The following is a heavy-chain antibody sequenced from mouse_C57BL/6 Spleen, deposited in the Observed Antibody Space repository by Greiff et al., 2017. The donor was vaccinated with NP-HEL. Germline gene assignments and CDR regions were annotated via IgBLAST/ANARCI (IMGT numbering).Heavy chain of an antibody. J-gene: IGHJ2*01. CDR1: GISITTGNYR. CDR2: IYYSGTI. Sequence: VQLQQSGPGLVKPSQTVFLTCTVTGISITTGNYRWSWIRQFPGNKLEWIGYIYYSGTITYNPSLTSRTTITRDTPKNQFFLEMNSLTAEDTATYYCARVTTVPYYFDYWGQGTTLTVSS. D-gene: IGHD1-1*01. V-gene: IGHV3-5*01. CDR3: ARVTTVPYYFDY.